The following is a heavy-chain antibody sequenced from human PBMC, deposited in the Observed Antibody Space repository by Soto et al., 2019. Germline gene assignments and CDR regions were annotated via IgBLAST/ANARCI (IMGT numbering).Heavy chain of an antibody. Sequence: SVKVSCKASGGTFSSYAISWVRQAPGQGLEWMGGIIPIFGTANYAQKFQGRVTITADESTSTAYMELSSLRSEDTAVYYCARVSVEYGSGSYYNVYYYYYGMDVWGQGTMVTVSS. CDR1: GGTFSSYA. V-gene: IGHV1-69*13. J-gene: IGHJ6*02. CDR2: IIPIFGTA. CDR3: ARVSVEYGSGSYYNVYYYYYGMDV. D-gene: IGHD3-10*01.